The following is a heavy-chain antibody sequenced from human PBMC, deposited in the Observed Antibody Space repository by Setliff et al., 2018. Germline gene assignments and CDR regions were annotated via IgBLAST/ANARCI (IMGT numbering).Heavy chain of an antibody. CDR3: AGSRAWIPIFDS. J-gene: IGHJ4*02. CDR1: GVVFRNYH. D-gene: IGHD5-12*01. Sequence: GESLKISCVVSGVVFRNYHLNWVRQTPEKGLEWVSSFSGSNEYIKYADSVKGRFTISRDSAENAVYLQMNNLSAEDTAVYYCAGSRAWIPIFDSWGQGILVTVSS. CDR2: FSGSNEYI. V-gene: IGHV3-21*01.